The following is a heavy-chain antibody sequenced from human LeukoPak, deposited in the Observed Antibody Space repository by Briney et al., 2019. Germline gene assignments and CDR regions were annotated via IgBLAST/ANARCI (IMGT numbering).Heavy chain of an antibody. CDR3: ARVRDGYNDAYDI. D-gene: IGHD5-24*01. CDR2: INPSGGST. J-gene: IGHJ3*02. Sequence: GASLKISCKASGFTFTNYNMHWVRQAPGQGLEWTGIINPSGGSTNYAQNFQARVTMTRDTSTSTVYMELSSLRSEDTAVYYCARVRDGYNDAYDIWGQGTMVTVPS. CDR1: GFTFTNYN. V-gene: IGHV1-46*01.